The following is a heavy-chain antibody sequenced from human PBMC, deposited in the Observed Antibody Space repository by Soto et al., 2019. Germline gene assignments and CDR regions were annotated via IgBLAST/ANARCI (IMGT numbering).Heavy chain of an antibody. V-gene: IGHV4-59*01. D-gene: IGHD1-26*01. Sequence: SETLSLTCTVSGGSISSYYWSWIRQPPGKGLEWIGYIYYSGSTNYNPSLKSRVTISVDTSKNQFSLKLSSVTAADTAVYYCARSLVGWELRGGPAFDYWGQGTLVTVSS. CDR1: GGSISSYY. CDR2: IYYSGST. J-gene: IGHJ4*02. CDR3: ARSLVGWELRGGPAFDY.